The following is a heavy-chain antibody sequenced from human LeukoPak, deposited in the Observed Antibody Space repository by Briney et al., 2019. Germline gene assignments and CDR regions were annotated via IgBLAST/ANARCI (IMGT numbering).Heavy chain of an antibody. CDR2: INHRGST. D-gene: IGHD2-15*01. J-gene: IGHJ4*02. V-gene: IGHV4-34*01. CDR3: ARGVEDCSGGSCYQLKYYFDY. Sequence: SETLSLTCAVYGGSFSGYYWSWIRQPPGKGLEWIGEINHRGSTNYNPSLKSRVTISVDTSKNQSSLKLSSVTAADTAVYYCARGVEDCSGGSCYQLKYYFDYWGQGTLVTVSS. CDR1: GGSFSGYY.